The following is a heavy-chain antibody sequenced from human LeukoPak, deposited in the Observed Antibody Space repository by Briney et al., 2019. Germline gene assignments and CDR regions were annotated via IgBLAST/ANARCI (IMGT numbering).Heavy chain of an antibody. CDR1: GYSISSGYY. V-gene: IGHV4-38-2*02. CDR2: IYHSGST. CDR3: ARDLRYYDSSGYPSYYFDY. Sequence: SETLSLTCTVSGYSISSGYYWGWIRQPPGKGLEWIGSIYHSGSTYYNPSLKSRVTISVDTSKNQFSLKLSSVTAADTAVYYCARDLRYYDSSGYPSYYFDYWGQGTLVTVSS. J-gene: IGHJ4*02. D-gene: IGHD3-22*01.